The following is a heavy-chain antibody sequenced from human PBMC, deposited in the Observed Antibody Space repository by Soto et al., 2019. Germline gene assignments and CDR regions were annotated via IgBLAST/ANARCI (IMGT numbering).Heavy chain of an antibody. J-gene: IGHJ4*02. V-gene: IGHV1-46*01. D-gene: IGHD3-22*01. CDR2: ISPSGGST. CDR1: GHTFTSYY. Sequence: ASVKVSCKASGHTFTSYYMHWVRQANGQGLEWMGIISPSGGSTSYAQKFQGRVTMTRDTSTSTVYMELSSLRSEDTAVYYCARDYYDSSGYYYQDYWGQGTLVTVSS. CDR3: ARDYYDSSGYYYQDY.